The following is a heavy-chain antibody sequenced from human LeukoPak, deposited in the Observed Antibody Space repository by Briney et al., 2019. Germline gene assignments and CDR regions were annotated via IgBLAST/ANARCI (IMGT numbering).Heavy chain of an antibody. J-gene: IGHJ4*02. CDR3: AKDEEYSSSWTHLDY. V-gene: IGHV3-30*18. CDR1: GFTFSSYG. Sequence: GGSLRLSCAASGFTFSSYGMHWVRQAPGKGLEWVAVISYDGSNKYYADSVKGRFTISRDNSKTTLYLQMNSLRAEDTAVYYCAKDEEYSSSWTHLDYWGQGTLVTVSS. CDR2: ISYDGSNK. D-gene: IGHD6-13*01.